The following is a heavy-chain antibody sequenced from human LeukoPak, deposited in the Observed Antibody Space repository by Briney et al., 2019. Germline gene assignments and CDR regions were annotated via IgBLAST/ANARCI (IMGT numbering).Heavy chain of an antibody. CDR3: AKGAYYDSSPLDY. J-gene: IGHJ4*02. Sequence: GGSLRLSCAASGFTVSSNYMSWVRQAPGKGLEWVAVISYDGSNKYYADSVKGRFTISRDNSKNTLYLQMNSLRAEDTAVYYCAKGAYYDSSPLDYWGQGTLVTVSS. CDR2: ISYDGSNK. CDR1: GFTVSSNY. V-gene: IGHV3-30*18. D-gene: IGHD3-22*01.